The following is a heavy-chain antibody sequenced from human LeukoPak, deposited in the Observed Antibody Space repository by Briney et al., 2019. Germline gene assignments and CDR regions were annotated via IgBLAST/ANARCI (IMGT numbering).Heavy chain of an antibody. D-gene: IGHD6-13*01. CDR1: GYSFTTHW. CDR3: ARPMVAAPGKGFLY. CDR2: IYPGDSDT. V-gene: IGHV5-51*01. Sequence: GESLKISCEASGYSFTTHWIGWVRQMPGKGLEWMGIIYPGDSDTRYSPSFQGQVTISVDTSVSTAYLQWSSLKAPDSAIYYCARPMVAAPGKGFLYWGQGTLVTVSS. J-gene: IGHJ4*02.